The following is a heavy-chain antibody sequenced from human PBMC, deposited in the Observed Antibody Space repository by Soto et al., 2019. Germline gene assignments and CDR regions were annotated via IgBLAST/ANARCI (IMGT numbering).Heavy chain of an antibody. J-gene: IGHJ4*02. D-gene: IGHD3-22*01. CDR2: IIPICGTA. Sequence: QVQLVQSGAEVKKPGSSVKVSCTASGGTFSSYAISWVRQAPGQGLEWMGGIIPICGTANYAQKFQGRVTITADESTSTAYMELSSLSSEDTAVYYCARDSSNYYDSSGYYYPCDYWGQGTLVTVSS. CDR1: GGTFSSYA. V-gene: IGHV1-69*01. CDR3: ARDSSNYYDSSGYYYPCDY.